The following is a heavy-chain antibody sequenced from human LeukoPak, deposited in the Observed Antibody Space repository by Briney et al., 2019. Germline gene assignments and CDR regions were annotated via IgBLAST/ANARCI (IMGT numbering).Heavy chain of an antibody. D-gene: IGHD3-10*01. Sequence: GGSVRLSCAASGFAFSSYAMCWVRQAPGKGLEWVSAISGSGGSTYYADSVKGRFTISRDSSKNTMYLQMNRLRAEDTAVYYCAKVGFGDRYYLDYWAQGTLVTVSS. CDR2: ISGSGGST. J-gene: IGHJ4*02. CDR1: GFAFSSYA. CDR3: AKVGFGDRYYLDY. V-gene: IGHV3-23*01.